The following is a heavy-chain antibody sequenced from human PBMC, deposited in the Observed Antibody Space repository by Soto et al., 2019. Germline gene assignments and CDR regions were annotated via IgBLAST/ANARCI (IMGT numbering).Heavy chain of an antibody. V-gene: IGHV3-23*01. CDR1: GFTFSSYS. CDR3: AERSWLHHAFDI. D-gene: IGHD5-12*01. CDR2: ISGSGGST. Sequence: XGSLRLSCAASGFTFSSYSMSWVRQAPGKGLEWVSAISGSGGSTYYADSVKGRFTISRDNSKNTLYLQMNSLRAEDTAVYYCAERSWLHHAFDIWGQGTMVTVSS. J-gene: IGHJ3*02.